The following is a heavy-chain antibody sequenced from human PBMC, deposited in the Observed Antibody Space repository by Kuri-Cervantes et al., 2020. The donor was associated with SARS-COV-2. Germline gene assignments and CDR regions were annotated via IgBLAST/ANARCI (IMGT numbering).Heavy chain of an antibody. CDR2: IRYDGSNK. J-gene: IGHJ3*02. Sequence: GGSLRLSCAASGFTFSSYGMRWVRQAPGKGLEWVAFIRYDGSNKYYADSVKGRFTISRDNSKNTLYLQMNSLRAEDTAVYYCARVPKIGHCSSTSCSGHAFDIWGQGTMVTVSS. CDR3: ARVPKIGHCSSTSCSGHAFDI. D-gene: IGHD2-2*01. CDR1: GFTFSSYG. V-gene: IGHV3-30*02.